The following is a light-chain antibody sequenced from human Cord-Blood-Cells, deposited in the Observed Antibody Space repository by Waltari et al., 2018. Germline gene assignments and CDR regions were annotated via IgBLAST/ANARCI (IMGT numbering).Light chain of an antibody. CDR1: QSVLYSSNNKNY. J-gene: IGKJ2*01. CDR2: WAS. V-gene: IGKV4-1*01. CDR3: QQYYSTPYT. Sequence: DIVMTQSPDPLAVSLGERATINCKSSQSVLYSSNNKNYLAWYQQKPGQPPKLLIYWASTRESGVPERFSGSGSGTDFTLTISSLQAEDVAVYYCQQYYSTPYTFGQGTKLEIK.